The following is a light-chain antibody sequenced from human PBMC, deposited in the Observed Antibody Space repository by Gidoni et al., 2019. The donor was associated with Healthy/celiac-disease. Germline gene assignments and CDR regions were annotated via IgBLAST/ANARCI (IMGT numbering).Light chain of an antibody. J-gene: IGKJ2*01. CDR2: KAS. Sequence: DIQLTQSPSTLSASVGDRVTITCRASQSISNWLAWYQQKPGKAPKLLIYKASSLESGVPSRFSGSGSGTEFTLTISSLQPDDFATYHCQQYNSYYTFXQXTKLEIK. V-gene: IGKV1-5*03. CDR3: QQYNSYYT. CDR1: QSISNW.